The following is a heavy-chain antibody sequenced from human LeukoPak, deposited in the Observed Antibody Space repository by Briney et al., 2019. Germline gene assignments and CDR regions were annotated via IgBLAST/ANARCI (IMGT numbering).Heavy chain of an antibody. J-gene: IGHJ4*02. CDR1: GFTFSSYA. D-gene: IGHD1-26*01. CDR2: ISGSGGST. CDR3: ARGSIVGATSSFDY. V-gene: IGHV3-23*01. Sequence: VGSLRLSCAASGFTFSSYAMSWVRQAPGKGLEWVSAISGSGGSTYYADSVKGRFTISRDNSKNTLYLQMNSLRAEDTAVYYCARGSIVGATSSFDYWGQGTLVTVSS.